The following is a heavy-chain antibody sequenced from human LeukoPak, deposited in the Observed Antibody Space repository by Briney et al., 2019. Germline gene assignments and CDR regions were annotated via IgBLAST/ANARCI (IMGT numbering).Heavy chain of an antibody. V-gene: IGHV5-51*01. D-gene: IGHD1-26*01. Sequence: GESLKISCEGSGYSFTSYWIGWVRQMPGKGLEWMGIIFPRDSETRYSPSFQGQVTISADKSISTAYLQWSSLKASDTAMYYCARSHEWELLWMYWGQGTLVTVSS. J-gene: IGHJ4*02. CDR1: GYSFTSYW. CDR2: IFPRDSET. CDR3: ARSHEWELLWMY.